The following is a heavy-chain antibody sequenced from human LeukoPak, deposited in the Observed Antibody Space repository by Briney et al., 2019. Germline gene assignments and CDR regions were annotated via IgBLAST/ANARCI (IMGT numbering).Heavy chain of an antibody. D-gene: IGHD6-13*01. CDR3: ARGKRGYSSSWYDY. J-gene: IGHJ4*02. CDR1: GGSFSGYY. CDR2: INHSGST. V-gene: IGHV4-34*01. Sequence: SETLSLTCAVYGGSFSGYYWSWIRQPPGKGLEWIGEINHSGSTNYNPSLKSRVTISVDTSKNQFSLKRSSVTAADTAVYYCARGKRGYSSSWYDYWGQGTLVTVSS.